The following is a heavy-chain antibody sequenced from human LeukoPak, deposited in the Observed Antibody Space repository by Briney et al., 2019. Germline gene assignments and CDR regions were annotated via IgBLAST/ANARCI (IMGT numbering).Heavy chain of an antibody. J-gene: IGHJ4*02. Sequence: GGSLRLSCAAPGFTVSSNYMSWVRQAPGKGLEWVSVIYSGGSTYYADSVKGRFTISRDNSKNTLYLQMNSLRAEDTAVYYCARGFKGLIDYWGQETLVTVSS. CDR1: GFTVSSNY. V-gene: IGHV3-53*01. CDR2: IYSGGST. CDR3: ARGFKGLIDY.